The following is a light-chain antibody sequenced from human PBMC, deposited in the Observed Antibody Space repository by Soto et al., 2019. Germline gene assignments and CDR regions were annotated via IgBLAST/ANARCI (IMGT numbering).Light chain of an antibody. CDR1: QSVSSY. CDR2: DAS. V-gene: IGKV3-11*01. J-gene: IGKJ4*01. Sequence: EIVLTQSPATLSLSPGERATLSCRASQSVSSYLAWYQQKPGQTPRRLIYDASNRAAGIPDRFSGSGSGTDFTLTISSLEPEDFAVYYCQQRSNWPPTFGGGTKVEIK. CDR3: QQRSNWPPT.